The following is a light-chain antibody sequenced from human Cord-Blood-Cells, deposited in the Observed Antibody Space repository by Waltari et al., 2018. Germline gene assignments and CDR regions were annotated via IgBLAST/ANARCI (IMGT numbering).Light chain of an antibody. V-gene: IGKV3-20*01. CDR3: QQYGSSPPT. J-gene: IGKJ1*01. CDR2: GAS. CDR1: QSVSSSY. Sequence: DSVLTQSPGTLSLSPGERATLSCRASQSVSSSYLAWYQQKPWQAPRPLIYGASSRATGIPDRFSGSGSGTDFTLTISRLEPEDCAVYCCQQYGSSPPTFGQGTKVEIK.